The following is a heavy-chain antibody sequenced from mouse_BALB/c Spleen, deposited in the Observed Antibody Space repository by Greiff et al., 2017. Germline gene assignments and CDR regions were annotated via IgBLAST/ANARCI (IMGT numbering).Heavy chain of an antibody. CDR2: INSNGGST. Sequence: EVKLVESGGGLVQPGGSLKLSCAASGFTFSSYGMSWVRQTPDKRLELVATINSNGGSTYYPDSVKGRFTISRDNAKNTLYLQMSSLKSEDTAMYYCAREGGNYWFAYWGQGTLVTVSA. J-gene: IGHJ3*01. CDR1: GFTFSSYG. D-gene: IGHD2-1*01. CDR3: AREGGNYWFAY. V-gene: IGHV5-6-3*01.